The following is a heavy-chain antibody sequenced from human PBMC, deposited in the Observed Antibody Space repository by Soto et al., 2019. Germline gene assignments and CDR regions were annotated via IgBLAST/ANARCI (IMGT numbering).Heavy chain of an antibody. CDR3: AKGRGGIARGMDV. J-gene: IGHJ6*02. CDR1: GFTFGDYT. V-gene: IGHV3-9*01. D-gene: IGHD3-10*01. CDR2: ISWNSNNI. Sequence: EVQLVESGGGLVQPGGSLRLSCAASGFTFGDYTMHWVRQAPGKGLELVSGISWNSNNIGYGDSVKGRFAISRDNAKDSLYLQANSLRPEDTALYYCAKGRGGIARGMDVWGQGTTVTVSS.